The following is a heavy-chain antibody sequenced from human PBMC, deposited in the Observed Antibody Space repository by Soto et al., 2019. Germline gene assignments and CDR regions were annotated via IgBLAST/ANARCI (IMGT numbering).Heavy chain of an antibody. CDR2: IIPIFGTA. D-gene: IGHD3-22*01. Sequence: QVPLVQSGAEVRKPGSSVKVSCKASGGTFSWHAISWVRQAPGQGLEWMGGIIPIFGTANHAQKFQGRVTIIADESTSTVYMELSSLRSEDTAMYYCARGWGYDSNDYYYAYWGQGTLVIVSS. CDR1: GGTFSWHA. J-gene: IGHJ4*02. V-gene: IGHV1-69*01. CDR3: ARGWGYDSNDYYYAY.